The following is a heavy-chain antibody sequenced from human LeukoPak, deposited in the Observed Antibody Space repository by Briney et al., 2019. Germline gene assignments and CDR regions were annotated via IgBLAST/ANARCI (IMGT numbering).Heavy chain of an antibody. J-gene: IGHJ4*02. V-gene: IGHV3-23*01. CDR1: GFTFSGYS. CDR3: AKGQELDDGVFES. Sequence: GGSLRLSCAASGFTFSGYSMSWVRQAPGKGPEWVSTISGSGDATYYADSVKGRFTISRDNSKNTLYVQMNSLRAEDTAVYYCAKGQELDDGVFESWGQGTLVTVSS. D-gene: IGHD1-1*01. CDR2: ISGSGDAT.